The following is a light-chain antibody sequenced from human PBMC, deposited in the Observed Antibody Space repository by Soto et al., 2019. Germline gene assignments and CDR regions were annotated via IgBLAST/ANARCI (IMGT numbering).Light chain of an antibody. J-gene: IGKJ3*01. V-gene: IGKV3-11*01. CDR3: QQRSNSFT. CDR2: DAS. Sequence: EIVLTQSPATLSLSPGERATLSCRASQSFSSYLAWYQQKPGQAPRLLIYDASNRATGIPARFSGSGSGTDFTLTSSSLEPEDFAVYYCQQRSNSFTFGPGTKVDIK. CDR1: QSFSSY.